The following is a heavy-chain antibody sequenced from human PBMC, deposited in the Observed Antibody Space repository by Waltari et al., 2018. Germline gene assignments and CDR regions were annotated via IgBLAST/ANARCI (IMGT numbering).Heavy chain of an antibody. Sequence: QLQLQESGPRLVRPSETLSLICRVSRVSITSYRPYWAGLRQSPGQGLEWIGTVSYSGTTYISPSLKSRVSVSRDTSKNQVSLILGSVTAADMAVYYCATYIGASVGTAAFDVWGQGTMVTVSS. J-gene: IGHJ3*01. V-gene: IGHV4-39*01. CDR2: VSYSGTT. CDR3: ATYIGASVGTAAFDV. CDR1: RVSITSYRPY. D-gene: IGHD5-12*01.